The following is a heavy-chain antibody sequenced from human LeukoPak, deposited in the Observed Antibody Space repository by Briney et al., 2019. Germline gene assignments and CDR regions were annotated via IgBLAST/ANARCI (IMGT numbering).Heavy chain of an antibody. CDR1: GFTFSSYS. J-gene: IGHJ3*02. CDR2: ISSRSSYI. V-gene: IGHV3-21*01. D-gene: IGHD4-11*01. Sequence: GGSLRLSRAASGFTFSSYSMNWVRQAPGKGLEWVSSISSRSSYIYNADSVKGRFTISRDNAKSSLYLQMNSLRAEDTALYYCASPYRSSRGAFDIWGQGTMVTVSS. CDR3: ASPYRSSRGAFDI.